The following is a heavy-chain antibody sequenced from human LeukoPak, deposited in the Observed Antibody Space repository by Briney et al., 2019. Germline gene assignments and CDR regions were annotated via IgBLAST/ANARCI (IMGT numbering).Heavy chain of an antibody. Sequence: GRSLRLSCAASGFTFSSYGMHWVRQAPGKGLEWVAVISYDGSNKYYADSVKGRFTISRDNSKNTLYLQMNSLRAGDTAVYYCAKDLGSYLDYWGQGTLVTVSS. J-gene: IGHJ4*02. CDR2: ISYDGSNK. CDR3: AKDLGSYLDY. CDR1: GFTFSSYG. D-gene: IGHD3-16*02. V-gene: IGHV3-30*18.